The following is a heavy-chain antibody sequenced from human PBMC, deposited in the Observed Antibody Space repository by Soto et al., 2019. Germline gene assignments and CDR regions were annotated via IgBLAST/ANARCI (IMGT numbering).Heavy chain of an antibody. CDR2: IWYDGSNK. Sequence: GGSLRLSCAASGFTFSSYGMHWVRQAPGKGLEWVAVIWYDGSNKYYADSVKGRFTISRDNSKNTLYLQMNSLRAEDTAVYYCASVGRGSGSNYYYYYGMDVWGQGTKVTVYS. J-gene: IGHJ6*02. D-gene: IGHD3-10*01. V-gene: IGHV3-33*01. CDR1: GFTFSSYG. CDR3: ASVGRGSGSNYYYYYGMDV.